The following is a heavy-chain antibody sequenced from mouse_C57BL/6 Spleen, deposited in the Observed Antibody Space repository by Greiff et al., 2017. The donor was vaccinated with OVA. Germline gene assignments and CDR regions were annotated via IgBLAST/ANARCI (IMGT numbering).Heavy chain of an antibody. D-gene: IGHD6-1*01. CDR1: GFTFNTYA. CDR2: IRSKSNNYST. Sequence: EVQLVESGGGLVQPKGSLKLSCAASGFTFNTYAMNWVRQAPGKGLEWVARIRSKSNNYSTSYADSVQDRFSISKDKSKIKLYLQMNNLKTEDTAKYYCVRDHTYALGCWGKGTSVTVSS. V-gene: IGHV10-1*02. J-gene: IGHJ4*01. CDR3: VRDHTYALGC.